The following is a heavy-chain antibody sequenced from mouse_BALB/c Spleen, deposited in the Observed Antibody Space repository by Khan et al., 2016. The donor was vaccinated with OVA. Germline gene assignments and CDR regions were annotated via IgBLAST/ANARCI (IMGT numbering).Heavy chain of an antibody. J-gene: IGHJ2*01. CDR2: ITPYTGEP. Sequence: QIQLVQSGPELKKPGETVKISCKASGYTFTNYVMNWVKQSPGKGLKWMGWITPYTGEPTYAADFKGRFAFSLETSASTAYVQINSLKNEDTATYFCTRFHGGYWGQGTTLTVSS. V-gene: IGHV9-3-1*01. CDR3: TRFHGGY. CDR1: GYTFTNYV.